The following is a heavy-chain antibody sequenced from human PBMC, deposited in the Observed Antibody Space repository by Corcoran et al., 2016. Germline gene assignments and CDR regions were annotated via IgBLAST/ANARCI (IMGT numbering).Heavy chain of an antibody. D-gene: IGHD4-17*01. J-gene: IGHJ6*02. Sequence: EVQLVESGGVVVQPGGSLRLSCAASGFTFDDYAMHWVRQAPGKGLEWVSLISWDGGSTYYADSVTGRFTISRDNSKNSLYLQMNSLRAADTALYYCAKDHAYGDYAGYMDVWGQGTTVTVSS. CDR2: ISWDGGST. CDR3: AKDHAYGDYAGYMDV. CDR1: GFTFDDYA. V-gene: IGHV3-43D*03.